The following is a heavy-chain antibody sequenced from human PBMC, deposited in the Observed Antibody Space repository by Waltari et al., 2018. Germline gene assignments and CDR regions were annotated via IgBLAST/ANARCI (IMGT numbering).Heavy chain of an antibody. J-gene: IGHJ3*02. CDR3: ASIAARLAFDI. V-gene: IGHV4-38-2*01. Sequence: QVQLQESGPGLVKPSETLSLTCAVSGYSISSGYYWGWIRQPPGKGLEWIGSIYHSGRTNYNPSLKSRVTISVDTSKNQFSLKLSSVTAADTAVYYCASIAARLAFDIWGQGTMVTVSS. CDR1: GYSISSGYY. CDR2: IYHSGRT. D-gene: IGHD6-6*01.